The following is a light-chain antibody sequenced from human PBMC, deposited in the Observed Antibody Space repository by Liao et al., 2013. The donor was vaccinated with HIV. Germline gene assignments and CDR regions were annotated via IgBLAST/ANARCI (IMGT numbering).Light chain of an antibody. V-gene: IGLV3-1*01. CDR3: QVWDSSSDHYF. CDR1: KLGDKY. J-gene: IGLJ1*01. CDR2: QDT. Sequence: SYELTQAPSVSVSPGQTARITCSGDKLGDKYVSWYQQKPGRSPVLVIYQDTKRPPGIPERFSGSNSGNTATLTISGTQAMDEAVYYCQVWDSSSDHYFFGTGTKVTVL.